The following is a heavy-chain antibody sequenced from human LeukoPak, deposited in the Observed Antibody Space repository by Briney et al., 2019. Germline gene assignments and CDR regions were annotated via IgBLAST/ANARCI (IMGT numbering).Heavy chain of an antibody. CDR1: GYTFTDYY. J-gene: IGHJ4*02. CDR2: ISPNGGGT. V-gene: IGHV1-2*06. CDR3: AKLEGSAATSYD. D-gene: IGHD1-1*01. Sequence: GASVKVSCKASGYTFTDYYIHWVRQAPGQGLEWAGRISPNGGGTIYAQNFQGRVTVTRDTSITTAYMELNRLTSDDTAVYFCAKLEGSAATSYDWGQGTLATVSS.